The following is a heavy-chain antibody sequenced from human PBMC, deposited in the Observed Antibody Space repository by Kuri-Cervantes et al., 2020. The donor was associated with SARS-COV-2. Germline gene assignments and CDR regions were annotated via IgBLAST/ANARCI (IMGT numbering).Heavy chain of an antibody. D-gene: IGHD2-2*01. Sequence: GESLKISCAASGFTFSSYSMNWVRQAPGKGLEWVSYISSSSCTIYYADSVKGRFIISRDNAKNSQYLQMNRLSAEDTAVYNCARAPIYGSSTSCYGAYGMDVWGQGTTVTVSS. CDR3: ARAPIYGSSTSCYGAYGMDV. V-gene: IGHV3-48*01. J-gene: IGHJ6*02. CDR1: GFTFSSYS. CDR2: ISSSSCTI.